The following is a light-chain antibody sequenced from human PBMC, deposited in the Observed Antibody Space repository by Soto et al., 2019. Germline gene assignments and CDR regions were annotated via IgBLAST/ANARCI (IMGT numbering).Light chain of an antibody. V-gene: IGKV3-20*01. CDR1: QSVSNNY. CDR2: GAS. J-gene: IGKJ1*01. CDR3: QQYGTSGT. Sequence: EILLTQSPCTLSLSPGERATLSCRASQSVSNNYLAWYQQKPGHAPSLLIYGASNRATGIPDRLSGSGSGTDFTLTISRPEPEDFSVYYCQQYGTSGTFGQGTKVDIK.